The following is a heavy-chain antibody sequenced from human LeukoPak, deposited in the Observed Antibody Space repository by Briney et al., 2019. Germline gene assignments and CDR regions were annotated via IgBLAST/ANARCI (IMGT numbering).Heavy chain of an antibody. V-gene: IGHV4-4*07. Sequence: SETLSLTCTVSGGSISSYYWSWIRQPAGKGLEWIGRIYTSGSTNYNPSLKSRVTMSVDTSKNQFSLKLSSVTAADTAVYYCARGKTYYYDSSGYYEEYYFDYWGQGTLVTVSS. D-gene: IGHD3-22*01. J-gene: IGHJ4*02. CDR1: GGSISSYY. CDR2: IYTSGST. CDR3: ARGKTYYYDSSGYYEEYYFDY.